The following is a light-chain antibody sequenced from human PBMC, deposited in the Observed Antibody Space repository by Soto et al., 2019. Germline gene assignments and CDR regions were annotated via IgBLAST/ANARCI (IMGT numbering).Light chain of an antibody. V-gene: IGLV2-14*03. J-gene: IGLJ3*02. CDR1: SSDVGGYDH. Sequence: QSALTQPASVSGSPGQSITISCTGTSSDVGGYDHVSWYQQHPGKAPKLIIYDVSIRSSGVSNRFSGSKSGNTASLAVSGLQAEDEADYYCSSYTSKDTLVFGGGTKLTVL. CDR3: SSYTSKDTLV. CDR2: DVS.